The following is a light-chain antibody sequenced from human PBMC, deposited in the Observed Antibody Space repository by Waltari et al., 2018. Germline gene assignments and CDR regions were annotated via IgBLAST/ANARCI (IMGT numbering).Light chain of an antibody. CDR1: SSDIISDNH. CDR2: DVN. CDR3: SSYTSISTWV. V-gene: IGLV2-14*03. J-gene: IGLJ3*02. Sequence: QSALTQPASVSGSPGQSITISCTATSSDIISDNHVSWYQHHPGKAPKVMIYDVNNRPAGVSDRFSGSRSGNTASLTVSGLQAEDEADYYCSSYTSISTWVFGGGTKLTVV.